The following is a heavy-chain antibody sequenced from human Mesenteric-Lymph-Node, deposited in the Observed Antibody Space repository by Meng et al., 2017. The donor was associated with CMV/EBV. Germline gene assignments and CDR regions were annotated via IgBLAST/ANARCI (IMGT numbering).Heavy chain of an antibody. CDR1: GYTFTSYY. V-gene: IGHV1-46*01. CDR3: ARDELRTIFGVVIPPRRDGMDV. Sequence: ASVKVSCKASGYTFTSYYMHWVRQAPGQGLEWMGIIDPSGGSTSYAQKFQGRVTMTTDTSTSTAYMELRSLRSDDTAVYYCARDELRTIFGVVIPPRRDGMDVWGQGTTVTVSS. CDR2: IDPSGGST. D-gene: IGHD3-3*01. J-gene: IGHJ6*02.